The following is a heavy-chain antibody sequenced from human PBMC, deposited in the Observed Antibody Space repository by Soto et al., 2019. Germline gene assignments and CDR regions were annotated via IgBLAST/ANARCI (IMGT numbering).Heavy chain of an antibody. Sequence: EVHLLESGGGLVQPGGSLRLSCAASGFTFSSYAMSWVRQTPGEGLEWVSFIRGSGGTTFYADSVKGRFTISRDNSENTLYLQMDSLSPEDTAVYYCVKDLGDYIWGSYRPGSFDYWGQVTLVTVSS. D-gene: IGHD3-16*02. J-gene: IGHJ4*02. CDR3: VKDLGDYIWGSYRPGSFDY. V-gene: IGHV3-23*01. CDR1: GFTFSSYA. CDR2: IRGSGGTT.